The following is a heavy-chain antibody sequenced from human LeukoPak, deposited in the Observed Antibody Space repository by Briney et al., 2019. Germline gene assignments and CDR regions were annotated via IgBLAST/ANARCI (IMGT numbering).Heavy chain of an antibody. CDR1: GFIFSNYW. Sequence: GGSLRLSCAASGFIFSNYWMYWVRQAPGKGLVWVSRINSDGTTTTYADSVKGRFTISRDNAKNTLYLQMSSLTAEDTAVYYCARIRGGYYSDFWGQGTLVTVSS. J-gene: IGHJ4*02. CDR2: INSDGTTT. D-gene: IGHD3-22*01. CDR3: ARIRGGYYSDF. V-gene: IGHV3-74*01.